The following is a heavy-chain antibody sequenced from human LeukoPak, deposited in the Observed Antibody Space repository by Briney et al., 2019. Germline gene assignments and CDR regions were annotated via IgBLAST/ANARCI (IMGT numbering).Heavy chain of an antibody. Sequence: PSETLSLTCAVYGGSFSGYYWSWIRQPPGKGLEWIGEINHSGSTNYNPSLKSRVTISVDTSKDQFSLKLSSVTAADTAVYYCARRRGRTYYYDSSGPKGAYFDYWGQGTLVTVSS. CDR3: ARRRGRTYYYDSSGPKGAYFDY. J-gene: IGHJ4*02. CDR2: INHSGST. V-gene: IGHV4-34*01. CDR1: GGSFSGYY. D-gene: IGHD3-22*01.